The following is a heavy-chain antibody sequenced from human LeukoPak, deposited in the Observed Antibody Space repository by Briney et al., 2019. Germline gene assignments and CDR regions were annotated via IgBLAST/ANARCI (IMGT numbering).Heavy chain of an antibody. CDR1: AYSFTIYW. V-gene: IGHV5-51*01. CDR3: ARQDGDGLYFFDY. CDR2: IYPGDSDT. Sequence: GESLKISCKGSAYSFTIYWIAWVRQMPGQGLEWVGIIYPGDSDTRYSPSFQGQVTISVDKSIATAYLQWSSLKASDTAIYYCARQDGDGLYFFDYWGQGTLVTVSS. D-gene: IGHD5-24*01. J-gene: IGHJ4*02.